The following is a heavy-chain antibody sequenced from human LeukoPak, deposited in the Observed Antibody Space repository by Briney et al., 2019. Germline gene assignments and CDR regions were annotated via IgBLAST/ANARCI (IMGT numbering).Heavy chain of an antibody. Sequence: GGSLRLSCAASGFTFDDYGMSWVRQAPGKGLEWVSGINWNGGSTGYADSVKGRFTFSRDNAKNSLYLQMNSLRAEDTALYYCARGSSGIAAAGTTYIDYWGQGTLVTVSS. V-gene: IGHV3-20*04. CDR3: ARGSSGIAAAGTTYIDY. CDR1: GFTFDDYG. J-gene: IGHJ4*02. CDR2: INWNGGST. D-gene: IGHD6-13*01.